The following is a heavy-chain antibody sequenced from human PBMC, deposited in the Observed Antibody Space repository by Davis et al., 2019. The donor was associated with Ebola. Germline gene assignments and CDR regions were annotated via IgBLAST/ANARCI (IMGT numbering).Heavy chain of an antibody. CDR2: VIDSGIT. V-gene: IGHV4-34*12. CDR1: GGSFSGYY. CDR3: ARRKRAATGWFDP. J-gene: IGHJ5*02. D-gene: IGHD1-14*01. Sequence: SETLSLTCAVYGGSFSGYYWSWVRQSPGKGLEWIGEVIDSGITNYNPSLKSRVTISVDTSKNQFSLKLSSVTAADTAVYYCARRKRAATGWFDPWGQGTLVTVSS.